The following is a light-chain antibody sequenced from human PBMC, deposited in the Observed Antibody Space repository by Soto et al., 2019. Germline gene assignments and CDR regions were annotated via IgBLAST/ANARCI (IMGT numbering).Light chain of an antibody. V-gene: IGKV3-15*01. CDR1: QSLNNN. Sequence: EIVMTQSPATLSVSPGERVTLSCRASQSLNNNLAWYQQKPGQAPRLLIYSASTRATGIPARFSGSGSGTEFTLTISSLQSEDFAVYYCQHHHNWLLTFGGVTKVEIK. J-gene: IGKJ4*01. CDR2: SAS. CDR3: QHHHNWLLT.